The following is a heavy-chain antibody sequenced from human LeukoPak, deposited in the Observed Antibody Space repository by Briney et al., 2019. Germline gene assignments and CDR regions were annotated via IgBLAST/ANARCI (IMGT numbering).Heavy chain of an antibody. CDR3: ARLEGGIVGPY. J-gene: IGHJ4*02. D-gene: IGHD1-26*01. V-gene: IGHV4-4*07. Sequence: PSETLSLTCTVSGGSINSYFWTWIRQPAGKGLEWIGRIYTGGSTNYNPSLKSRVTMSVDTSKNQFSLKLNSVTAADTAVYYCARLEGGIVGPYWGQGTLVTVSS. CDR1: GGSINSYF. CDR2: IYTGGST.